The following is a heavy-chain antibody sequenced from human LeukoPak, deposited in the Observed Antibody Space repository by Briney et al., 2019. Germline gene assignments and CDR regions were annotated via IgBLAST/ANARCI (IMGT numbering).Heavy chain of an antibody. V-gene: IGHV4-39*01. D-gene: IGHD3-3*01. Sequence: SETLSLTCTVSGGSISGSSYYWGWIRQPPGKGLEWIGSMYYSGSTYYNPSLKSRVTISVDTSKNQFSLELSSVTAADTAVYYCARRPKQPGFWSGYVDYWGQGILVTVSS. CDR1: GGSISGSSYY. CDR2: MYYSGST. J-gene: IGHJ4*02. CDR3: ARRPKQPGFWSGYVDY.